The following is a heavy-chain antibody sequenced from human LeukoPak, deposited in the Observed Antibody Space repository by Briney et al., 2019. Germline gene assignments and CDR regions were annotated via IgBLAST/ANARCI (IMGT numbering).Heavy chain of an antibody. CDR2: ISSSSRTI. J-gene: IGHJ4*02. Sequence: GGSLRLSCVASGFTFSSNSMDWVGQAPGKGLEWVSYISSSSRTIYYADSVKGRFTISRDNAKNSLYLQMNSLRDEDTAVYYCVRDRSDYGDYFDYWGQGTLVTVSS. CDR3: VRDRSDYGDYFDY. D-gene: IGHD4-17*01. V-gene: IGHV3-48*02. CDR1: GFTFSSNS.